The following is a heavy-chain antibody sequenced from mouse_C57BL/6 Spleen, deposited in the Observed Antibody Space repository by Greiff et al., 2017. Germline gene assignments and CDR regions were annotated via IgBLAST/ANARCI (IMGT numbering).Heavy chain of an antibody. J-gene: IGHJ1*03. Sequence: QVQLQQSGAELVMPGASVKLSCKASGYTFTSYWMHWVKQRPGQGLEWIGEIDPSDSYTNYNQKFKGKSTLTVDKSSSTAYMQLSSLTSEDSAVYYCARKRGEYTGWYFDVWGTGTTVTVSS. CDR2: IDPSDSYT. CDR3: ARKRGEYTGWYFDV. V-gene: IGHV1-69*01. CDR1: GYTFTSYW. D-gene: IGHD5-1*01.